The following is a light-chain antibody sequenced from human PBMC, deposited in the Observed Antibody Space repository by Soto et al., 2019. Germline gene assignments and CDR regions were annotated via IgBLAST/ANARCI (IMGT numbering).Light chain of an antibody. J-gene: IGKJ3*01. CDR3: QQLNSYPRRFT. CDR2: AAS. CDR1: QGISSY. V-gene: IGKV1-9*01. Sequence: IQLTQSPSSLSASVGDRVTITCRASQGISSYLAWYQQKPGKAPKLLIYAASTLQSGVPSRFSGSGSGTDFTLTISSLQPEDFATYYCQQLNSYPRRFTVGPGTKVDIK.